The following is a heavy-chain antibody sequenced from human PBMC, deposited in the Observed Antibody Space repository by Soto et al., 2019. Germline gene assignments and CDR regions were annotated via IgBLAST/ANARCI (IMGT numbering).Heavy chain of an antibody. CDR2: IYYSGST. V-gene: IGHV4-31*03. D-gene: IGHD3-3*01. J-gene: IGHJ6*02. Sequence: PSETLSLTCTVSGGSISSGGYYWSWIRQHPGKGLEWIGYIYYSGSTYYNPSLKSRVTISVDTSKNQFSLKLSSVTAADTAVYYCARDSRFLEWLPPYGMDVWGQGTTVTVSS. CDR3: ARDSRFLEWLPPYGMDV. CDR1: GGSISSGGYY.